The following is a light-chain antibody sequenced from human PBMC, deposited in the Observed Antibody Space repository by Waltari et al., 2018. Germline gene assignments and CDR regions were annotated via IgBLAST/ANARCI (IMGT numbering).Light chain of an antibody. Sequence: EIVLTQSPATLSLSPGERATLSCRASQSVASYLAWYQQKPGQPPRLLINDVSNRATGIPARFSGSGSGTDFTLTISSLEPEDFAVYYCQQRNLWPITFGGETKVEIK. V-gene: IGKV3-11*01. CDR3: QQRNLWPIT. J-gene: IGKJ4*01. CDR2: DVS. CDR1: QSVASY.